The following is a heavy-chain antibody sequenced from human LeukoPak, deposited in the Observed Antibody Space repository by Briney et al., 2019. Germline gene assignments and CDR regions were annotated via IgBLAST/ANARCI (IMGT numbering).Heavy chain of an antibody. V-gene: IGHV4-39*01. Sequence: SETLSLTCTVSGGSISSSSYYWCWIRQPPGKGLEWIGSIYYSGSTYYNPSLKSRVAISVDTSKNQFSLKLSSVTAADTAVYYCASRGIVVVPAATAQIDYWGQGTLVTVSS. CDR3: ASRGIVVVPAATAQIDY. CDR2: IYYSGST. D-gene: IGHD2-2*01. CDR1: GGSISSSSYY. J-gene: IGHJ4*02.